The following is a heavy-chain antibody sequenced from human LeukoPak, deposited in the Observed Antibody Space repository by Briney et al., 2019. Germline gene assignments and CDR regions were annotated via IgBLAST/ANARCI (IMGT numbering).Heavy chain of an antibody. CDR2: INHSGST. D-gene: IGHD4-17*01. CDR3: ARGDYGDYWIDY. J-gene: IGHJ4*02. Sequence: SETLSLTCAVYGGSFSGYYWSWIRQPPGKGLEWIGEINHSGSTNYNPSLKSRVTISVDTSKNQFSLKLSSVTAADTAVYYCARGDYGDYWIDYWGQGTLVTVSP. CDR1: GGSFSGYY. V-gene: IGHV4-34*01.